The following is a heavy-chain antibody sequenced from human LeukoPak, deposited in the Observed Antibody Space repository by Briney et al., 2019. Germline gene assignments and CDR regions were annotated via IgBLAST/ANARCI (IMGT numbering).Heavy chain of an antibody. V-gene: IGHV3-53*01. CDR1: GFTVSSNY. J-gene: IGHJ3*02. D-gene: IGHD3-22*01. CDR3: AKDYYYDSSGYYYGDAFDI. Sequence: GGSLRLSCVASGFTVSSNYMSWVSQAAGKRLEWVSIIYSVCSISYGRSVKGRFNISRDNSKNMLYLQMDSLRAEDTAVYYCAKDYYYDSSGYYYGDAFDIWGQGTMFTVSS. CDR2: IYSVCSI.